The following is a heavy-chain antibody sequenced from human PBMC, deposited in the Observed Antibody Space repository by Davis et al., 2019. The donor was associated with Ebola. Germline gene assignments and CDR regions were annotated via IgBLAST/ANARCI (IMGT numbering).Heavy chain of an antibody. J-gene: IGHJ6*02. CDR2: ISGDGDST. V-gene: IGHV3-43*02. CDR3: AKDNQKWLTYYAMDV. D-gene: IGHD6-19*01. Sequence: PGGSLRLSCAASGFTFDDYAMRWVRHAPGKGLEWVSLISGDGDSTYYADSVKGRFTISRDNSKNFLHLQMNSLRTEDTALYYCAKDNQKWLTYYAMDVWGQGTTVTVSS. CDR1: GFTFDDYA.